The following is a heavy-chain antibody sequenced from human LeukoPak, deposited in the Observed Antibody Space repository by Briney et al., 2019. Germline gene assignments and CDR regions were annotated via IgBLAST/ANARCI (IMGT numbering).Heavy chain of an antibody. CDR1: GYTFTGYY. Sequence: ASVKVSCKASGYTFTGYYMHWVRQAPGQGLEWVGWINPNSGGTNYAQKFQGRVTMTRDTSISTAYMELSRLRSDDTAVYYCARIVRGAAAGYYFDYWGQGTLVTVSS. V-gene: IGHV1-2*02. CDR2: INPNSGGT. CDR3: ARIVRGAAAGYYFDY. J-gene: IGHJ4*02. D-gene: IGHD6-13*01.